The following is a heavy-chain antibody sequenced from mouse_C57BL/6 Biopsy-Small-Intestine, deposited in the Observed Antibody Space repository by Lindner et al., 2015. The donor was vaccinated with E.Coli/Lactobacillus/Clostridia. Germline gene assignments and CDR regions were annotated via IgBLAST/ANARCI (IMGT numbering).Heavy chain of an antibody. CDR3: ARGDYYGTSYEYFDV. D-gene: IGHD1-1*01. V-gene: IGHV1-81*01. J-gene: IGHJ1*03. CDR2: IYPRSGYT. Sequence: VQLQESGAELARPGASVKLSCKASGYTFTSCGLTWVKQRTGQGLEWIGEIYPRSGYTYYNEKFKGKATLTTDKSSSTAYMELRSLTSEDSAVYFCARGDYYGTSYEYFDVWGTGTTVTVSS. CDR1: GYTFTSCG.